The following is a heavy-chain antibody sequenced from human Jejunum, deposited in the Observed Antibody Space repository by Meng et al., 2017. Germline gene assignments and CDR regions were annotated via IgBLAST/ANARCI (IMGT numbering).Heavy chain of an antibody. Sequence: QVQLQQWGAGLLKPSETLSLTCAVYGGSSSGFYLSWIRQPPGKGLEWIGEIHPSGSTDYNPSLKSRLTISLDTSKNQFSLSLNSATAADTGIYYCTRGTDRAKSGDYWGQATLVTVSS. CDR1: GGSSSGFY. J-gene: IGHJ4*02. CDR3: TRGTDRAKSGDY. CDR2: IHPSGST. D-gene: IGHD1-14*01. V-gene: IGHV4-34*01.